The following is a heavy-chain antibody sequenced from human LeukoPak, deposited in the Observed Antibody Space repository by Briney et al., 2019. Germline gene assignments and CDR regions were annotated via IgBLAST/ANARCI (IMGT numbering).Heavy chain of an antibody. CDR2: ISSSSSTI. CDR1: GFTFSSYG. J-gene: IGHJ6*04. Sequence: GGSLRLSCAASGFTFSSYGMHWVRQAPGKGLEWVSSISSSSSTIYYADSVKSRFTISRDNAKNSLYLQMNSLRAEDTAVYYCAELGITMIGGVWGKGTTVTISS. D-gene: IGHD3-10*02. CDR3: AELGITMIGGV. V-gene: IGHV3-48*04.